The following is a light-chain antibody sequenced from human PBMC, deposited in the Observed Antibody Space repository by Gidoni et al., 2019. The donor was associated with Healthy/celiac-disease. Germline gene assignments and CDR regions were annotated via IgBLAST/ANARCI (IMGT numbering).Light chain of an antibody. V-gene: IGKV1-39*01. J-gene: IGKJ1*01. CDR1: QSISSY. CDR3: KQSYSTLWT. CDR2: AAS. Sequence: DIQMTHSPSSLSASVGDRVTITCRASQSISSYLNWYQQKPGKAPKLLIYAASSLQSGVPSRFSGSGSGTDFTLTISSLQPEDFATYYCKQSYSTLWTFGQGTKVEIK.